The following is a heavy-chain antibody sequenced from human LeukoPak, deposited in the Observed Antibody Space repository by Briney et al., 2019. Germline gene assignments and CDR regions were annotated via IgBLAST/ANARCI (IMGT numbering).Heavy chain of an antibody. CDR3: ARGYYDTLTGYYYFDN. Sequence: PSETLSLTCAGYGGSFSDYWYAWIRQSPGKGLEWMGEINHSGTTTYIPSLKSRVTISLDTSKNQYSLKLTSLTAADTAVYYCARGYYDTLTGYYYFDNWGQGTLVSVSS. V-gene: IGHV4-34*01. CDR1: GGSFSDYW. J-gene: IGHJ4*02. D-gene: IGHD3-9*01. CDR2: INHSGTT.